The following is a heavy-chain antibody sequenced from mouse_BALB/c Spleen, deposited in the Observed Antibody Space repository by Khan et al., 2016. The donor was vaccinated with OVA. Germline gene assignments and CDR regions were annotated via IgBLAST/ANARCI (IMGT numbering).Heavy chain of an antibody. Sequence: QVQLQQSGPELVKPGASVRISCKASGYTFTSYYIHWVKQRPGQGLEWIGWIYPGNVNTKYNEKFKGKATLTADTSSSTAYMQLSSLTSEDSAVYVGARWGGKDPSYAMDYWGQGTSVTVSS. D-gene: IGHD2-1*01. CDR3: ARWGGKDPSYAMDY. J-gene: IGHJ4*01. CDR1: GYTFTSYY. V-gene: IGHV1S56*01. CDR2: IYPGNVNT.